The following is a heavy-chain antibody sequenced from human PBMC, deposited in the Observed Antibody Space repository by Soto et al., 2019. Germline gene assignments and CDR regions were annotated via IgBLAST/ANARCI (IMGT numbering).Heavy chain of an antibody. V-gene: IGHV4-34*01. D-gene: IGHD3-10*01. CDR1: GGSFSGYY. CDR2: INHSGST. J-gene: IGHJ5*02. Sequence: SETLSLTCAVYGGSFSGYYWSWIRQPPGKGLEWIGEINHSGSTNYNPPLKSRVTISVDTSKNQFSLKLSSVTAADTAVYYCARGLVWFGELLSGGNWFDPWGLGTLVTVSS. CDR3: ARGLVWFGELLSGGNWFDP.